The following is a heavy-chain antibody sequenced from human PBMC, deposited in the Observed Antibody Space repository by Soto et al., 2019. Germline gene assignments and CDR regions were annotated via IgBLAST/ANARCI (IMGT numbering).Heavy chain of an antibody. Sequence: QVKLVESGGGVVQPGGSLRLSCAASGYSFRSYGMHWVRQAPGKGLEWVALIWYDGSNEYYADSVQGRFTISSDNSETTVYLQMNSLSVEDTAIYYCARERRFVRGVLRYYLDYWGQGTLVTVSS. CDR2: IWYDGSNE. V-gene: IGHV3-33*01. J-gene: IGHJ4*02. D-gene: IGHD3-10*01. CDR1: GYSFRSYG. CDR3: ARERRFVRGVLRYYLDY.